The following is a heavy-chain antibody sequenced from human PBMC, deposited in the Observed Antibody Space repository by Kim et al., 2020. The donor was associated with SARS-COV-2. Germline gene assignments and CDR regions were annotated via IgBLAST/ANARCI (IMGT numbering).Heavy chain of an antibody. Sequence: ASVKVSCKASGYTFTGYYMHWVRQAPGQGLEWMGRNNPNSGGTNYAQKFQGRVTMTRDTSISTAYMELSRLRSDDTAVYYCARGGRCLQFFYVGDAFDIWGQGTIVTVAS. V-gene: IGHV1-2*06. CDR3: ARGGRCLQFFYVGDAFDI. J-gene: IGHJ3*02. D-gene: IGHD3-3*01. CDR1: GYTFTGYY. CDR2: NNPNSGGT.